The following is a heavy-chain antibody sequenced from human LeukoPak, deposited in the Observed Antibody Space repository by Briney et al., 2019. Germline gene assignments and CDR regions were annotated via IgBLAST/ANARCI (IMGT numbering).Heavy chain of an antibody. V-gene: IGHV3-21*01. D-gene: IGHD1-26*01. CDR1: GFTLSSYS. CDR3: ARDYGANWFDP. J-gene: IGHJ5*02. CDR2: ISSSSSYI. Sequence: GGSLRLSCAASGFTLSSYSMNWVRQAPGKGLEWVSSISSSSSYIYYADSVKGRFTISRDNAKNSLYLQMNSLRAEDTAVYYCARDYGANWFDPWGQGTLVTVSS.